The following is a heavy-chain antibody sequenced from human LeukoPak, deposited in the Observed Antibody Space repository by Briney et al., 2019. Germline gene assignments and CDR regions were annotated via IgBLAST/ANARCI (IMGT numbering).Heavy chain of an antibody. CDR3: ARPAYCGGNCYYFPDY. Sequence: GGSLRLSCAVSAFTFSDYFMSWIRQAPGKGLEWLSHISSSGTGYYTDSVKGRATISRDNAKNSLYLQMNSLRAEDTAVYYCARPAYCGGNCYYFPDYWGQGTLVTVSS. D-gene: IGHD2-21*02. CDR1: AFTFSDYF. V-gene: IGHV3-11*04. J-gene: IGHJ4*02. CDR2: ISSSGTG.